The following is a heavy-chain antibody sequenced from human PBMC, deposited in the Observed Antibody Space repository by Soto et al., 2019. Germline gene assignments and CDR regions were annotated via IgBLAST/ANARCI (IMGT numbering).Heavy chain of an antibody. J-gene: IGHJ4*02. CDR3: GRGGPYYDVRADPFAQ. CDR1: GSVIISDY. V-gene: IGHV4-59*01. D-gene: IGHD3-3*01. CDR2: INYSGST. Sequence: SGCLSLTCAVGGSVIISDYWSWIRQPPGKGLEWIGYINYSGSTKYNPSLKSRVTISVDTSKNHFSLKLTSVTAADTAMYYWGRGGPYYDVRADPFAQWARETVLPVSS.